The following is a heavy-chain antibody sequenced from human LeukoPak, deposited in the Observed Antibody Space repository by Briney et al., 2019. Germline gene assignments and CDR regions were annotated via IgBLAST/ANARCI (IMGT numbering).Heavy chain of an antibody. CDR3: AKTGAGYYYMDV. Sequence: GGSLRLSCAASGFTFSSYAMSWVRQAPGKGLEWVSAISGSGGSTYYADSVKGRFTISRDNSKNTLYLQMISLRAEDTAVYYCAKTGAGYYYMDVWGKGTTVTVSS. CDR1: GFTFSSYA. J-gene: IGHJ6*03. V-gene: IGHV3-23*01. CDR2: ISGSGGST. D-gene: IGHD7-27*01.